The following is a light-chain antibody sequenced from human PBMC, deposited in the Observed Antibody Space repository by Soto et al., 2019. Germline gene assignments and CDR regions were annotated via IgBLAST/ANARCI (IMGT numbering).Light chain of an antibody. CDR3: QQRSTWPLT. CDR2: DAS. CDR1: QSVVTY. J-gene: IGKJ4*01. V-gene: IGKV3-11*01. Sequence: EILLTQSPATLSLSAGEKAPLSCRASQSVVTYLAWYQHKPGQAPRLLIYDASNRATGIPARFSGSGSGTDFTLSISSLEPEDFAVYYCQQRSTWPLTFGGGTKVEIK.